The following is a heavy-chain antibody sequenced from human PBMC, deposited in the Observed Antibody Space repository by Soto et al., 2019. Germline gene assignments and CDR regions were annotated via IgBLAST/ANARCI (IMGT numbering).Heavy chain of an antibody. J-gene: IGHJ4*02. Sequence: GGSLRLSCAASGFTFSSYGMHWVRQAPGKGLEWVAVISYDGSNKYYADSVKGRFTISRDNSKNTLYLQMNSLRAEDTAVYYCAKDQGSSWYLSYFDYWGQGTLVTVSS. V-gene: IGHV3-30*18. CDR3: AKDQGSSWYLSYFDY. CDR2: ISYDGSNK. D-gene: IGHD6-13*01. CDR1: GFTFSSYG.